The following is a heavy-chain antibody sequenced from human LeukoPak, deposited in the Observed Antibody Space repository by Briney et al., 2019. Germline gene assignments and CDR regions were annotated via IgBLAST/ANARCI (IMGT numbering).Heavy chain of an antibody. V-gene: IGHV3-23*01. CDR3: AILGDSSGYSPGFVY. Sequence: PGGSLRLSCAASGFTFSSYAMSWVRQAPGKGLEWVSAISGGGGSTYYADSVKGRFTISRDNSKNTLYLQMNSLRAEDTAVYYCAILGDSSGYSPGFVYWGQGTLVTVSS. CDR2: ISGGGGST. CDR1: GFTFSSYA. D-gene: IGHD3-22*01. J-gene: IGHJ4*02.